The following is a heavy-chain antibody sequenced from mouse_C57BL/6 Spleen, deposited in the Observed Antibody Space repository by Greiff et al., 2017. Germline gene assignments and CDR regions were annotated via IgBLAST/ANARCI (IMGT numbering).Heavy chain of an antibody. CDR3: ARYYGSSWGYFDV. J-gene: IGHJ1*03. CDR1: GFSLTSYG. CDR2: IWSGGST. V-gene: IGHV2-2*01. D-gene: IGHD1-1*01. Sequence: QVQLKESGPGLVQPSQSLSITCTVSGFSLTSYGVHWVRQSPGKGLEWLGVIWSGGSTDYNAAFISRLSISKDNSKSQVFFKMNSLQADDTAIYYCARYYGSSWGYFDVWGTGTTVTVSS.